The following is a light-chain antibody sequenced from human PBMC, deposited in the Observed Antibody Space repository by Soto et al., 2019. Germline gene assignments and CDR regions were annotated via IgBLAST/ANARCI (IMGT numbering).Light chain of an antibody. Sequence: RVTTLSPATLSVSPGERATLSCRASQNVAGDLAWYQQKPGQAPRLLIYRTSTRATGIPARFSGSGSGTEFTLTISSLQSEDFAVYYCQEYNGRSSFGQGTKVEIK. CDR1: QNVAGD. CDR2: RTS. CDR3: QEYNGRSS. J-gene: IGKJ1*01. V-gene: IGKV3-15*01.